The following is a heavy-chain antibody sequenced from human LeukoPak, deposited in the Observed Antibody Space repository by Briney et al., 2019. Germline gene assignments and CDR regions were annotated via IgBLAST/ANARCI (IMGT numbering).Heavy chain of an antibody. V-gene: IGHV4-59*01. D-gene: IGHD6-13*01. J-gene: IGHJ4*02. CDR2: IYYSGST. CDR3: ARLGGIAAAGRVDY. CDR1: GGSISVYY. Sequence: SETLSLTCTVSGGSISVYYWSWIRQPPGKGLEWIGYIYYSGSTNYNPSLKSRVTISVDTSKNQFSLKLSSVTAADTAVYYCARLGGIAAAGRVDYWGQGTLVTVSS.